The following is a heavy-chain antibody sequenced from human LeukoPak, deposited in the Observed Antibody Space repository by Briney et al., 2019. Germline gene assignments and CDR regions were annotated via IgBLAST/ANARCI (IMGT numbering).Heavy chain of an antibody. V-gene: IGHV3-9*01. Sequence: PGRSLRLSCAASGFTFDDYAMHWVRQAPGKGLEGGSGISWNSGSIGYADSVKGRFTISRDNAKNSLYLQMNSLRAEDTALYYCAKVPQRYSSGWYGSGVDYWGQGTLVTVSS. D-gene: IGHD6-19*01. CDR3: AKVPQRYSSGWYGSGVDY. J-gene: IGHJ4*02. CDR2: ISWNSGSI. CDR1: GFTFDDYA.